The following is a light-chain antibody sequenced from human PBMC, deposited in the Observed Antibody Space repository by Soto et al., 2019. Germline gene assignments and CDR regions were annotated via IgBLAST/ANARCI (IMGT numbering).Light chain of an antibody. CDR1: QSVLYSPNNRNC. CDR2: WAS. V-gene: IGKV4-1*01. Sequence: DIVMTQSPDSLAVSLGERATINCKSSQSVLYSPNNRNCLAWFQQKPGQPPKLLIYWASTRESGVPDRFSGRGSGTDFTLTISSLQAEDVAVYYCQQFYSTPHTFGQGTKLEIK. CDR3: QQFYSTPHT. J-gene: IGKJ2*01.